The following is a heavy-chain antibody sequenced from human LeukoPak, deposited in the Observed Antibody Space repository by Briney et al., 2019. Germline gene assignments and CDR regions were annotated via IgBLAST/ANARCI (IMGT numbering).Heavy chain of an antibody. Sequence: GGSLRLSCAASGFTFSSYAMTWVRQAPGKGLEWVSGINGSGGRTYYAVSVKGRFTISRDNSKNTLYLQMNSLRAEDTAVYYCAREVVEFDYWGQGTLVTVSS. CDR1: GFTFSSYA. D-gene: IGHD2-15*01. J-gene: IGHJ4*02. CDR2: INGSGGRT. V-gene: IGHV3-23*01. CDR3: AREVVEFDY.